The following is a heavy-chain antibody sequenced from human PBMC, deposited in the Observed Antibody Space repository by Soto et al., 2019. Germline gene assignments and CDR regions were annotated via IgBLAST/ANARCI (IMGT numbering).Heavy chain of an antibody. CDR1: GYSFTSYW. CDR3: ASLRDSSSSGGGHWFDP. CDR2: IDPSDSYT. J-gene: IGHJ5*02. V-gene: IGHV5-10-1*01. Sequence: PGESLKISRKGSGYSFTSYWISWVRQMPGKGLEWMGRIDPSDSYTNYSPSFQGHVTNSADKSISTAYLQRSSLKPSDTAMYYSASLRDSSSSGGGHWFDPCGKGTMVTVSS. D-gene: IGHD6-6*01.